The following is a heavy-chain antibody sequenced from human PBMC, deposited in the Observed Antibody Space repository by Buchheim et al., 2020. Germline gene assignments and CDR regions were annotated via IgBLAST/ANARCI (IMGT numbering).Heavy chain of an antibody. J-gene: IGHJ4*02. CDR2: INYSGRT. Sequence: QVQLQESGPGLVKPSETLPLTCTVSGGSISGYNWNWIRQPPGKGLEWIGFINYSGRTNSNPSLRSRVSISVDTSKNQFSLKLTSVTAADTAVYYCARTGGDHQGGDYWGQGTL. CDR1: GGSISGYN. D-gene: IGHD4-17*01. CDR3: ARTGGDHQGGDY. V-gene: IGHV4-59*01.